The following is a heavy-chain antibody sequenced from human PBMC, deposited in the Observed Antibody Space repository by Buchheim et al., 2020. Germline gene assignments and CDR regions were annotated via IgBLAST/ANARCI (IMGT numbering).Heavy chain of an antibody. CDR3: TRRGSGSYLYDY. V-gene: IGHV1-46*03. Sequence: QVQLVQSRAEVKEPGASVEVSCKASGYTFTSYQIHWVRQAPGQGLEWMGIINPSGGSTAYAQRFQGRVTMTRDMSTSTVYMELSSLRSEDTAVYYCTRRGSGSYLYDYWGQGTL. D-gene: IGHD3-10*01. CDR2: INPSGGST. CDR1: GYTFTSYQ. J-gene: IGHJ4*02.